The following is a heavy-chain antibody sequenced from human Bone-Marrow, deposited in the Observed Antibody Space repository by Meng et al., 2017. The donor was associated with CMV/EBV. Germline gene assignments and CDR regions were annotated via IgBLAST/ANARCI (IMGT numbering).Heavy chain of an antibody. CDR3: AREVWLTRQDYGLDA. V-gene: IGHV3-11*04. Sequence: GGSLRLSCVASGFTFSNHYMSWIRQAPGKGLEWISDISGTDSTIYYIDSVKGRFIISRDNAKNSLYLQMNSLRAEDTAVYYCAREVWLTRQDYGLDACGQGTTVTVSS. CDR1: GFTFSNHY. J-gene: IGHJ6*02. CDR2: ISGTDSTI. D-gene: IGHD5-12*01.